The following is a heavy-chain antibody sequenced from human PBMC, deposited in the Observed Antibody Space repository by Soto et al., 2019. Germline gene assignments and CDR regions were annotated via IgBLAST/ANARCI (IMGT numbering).Heavy chain of an antibody. D-gene: IGHD3-10*02. CDR3: ARDIGWLFGYYYGMDV. CDR1: GYTFTSYG. V-gene: IGHV1-18*01. CDR2: ISAYNGNT. Sequence: QVQLVQSGAEVKKPGASVKVSCKASGYTFTSYGISWVRQAPGQGLEWMGWISAYNGNTNYAQKLQGRVTMTTDTPTSTAYMELRSLRSDDTSVYCCARDIGWLFGYYYGMDVWGQGTTVTVSS. J-gene: IGHJ6*02.